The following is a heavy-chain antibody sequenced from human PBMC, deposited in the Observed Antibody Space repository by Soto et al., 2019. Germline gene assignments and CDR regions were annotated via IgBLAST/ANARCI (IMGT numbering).Heavy chain of an antibody. J-gene: IGHJ4*02. CDR2: IDTSGTKI. CDR1: GYTFSDYY. Sequence: QVQLVESGGDLVKPGGSLRLSCAASGYTFSDYYMSWIRQAPGKGLEWISYIDTSGTKIYYADSVKGRFTITRDNAKNSLYMEMHSLRDEDKAVYYCASHYDMWSGYLAPVDYWGQGTLVTVSS. D-gene: IGHD3-3*01. V-gene: IGHV3-11*01. CDR3: ASHYDMWSGYLAPVDY.